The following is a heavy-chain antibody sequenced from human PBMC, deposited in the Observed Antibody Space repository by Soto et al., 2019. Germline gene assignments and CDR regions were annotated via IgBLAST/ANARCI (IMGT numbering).Heavy chain of an antibody. D-gene: IGHD6-19*01. V-gene: IGHV4-34*01. J-gene: IGHJ4*02. Sequence: PTCRLSLTCSVYPESFIGYYWSWIRPTQGKGLEWIGEINHSGSTNYNPSLKSRVTTSVDTSKNQFSLKLSSVTAADTAVYYCARVLCYSGLLSSSGWYVEYWGQGTLVNVSA. CDR3: ARVLCYSGLLSSSGWYVEY. CDR2: INHSGST. CDR1: PESFIGYY.